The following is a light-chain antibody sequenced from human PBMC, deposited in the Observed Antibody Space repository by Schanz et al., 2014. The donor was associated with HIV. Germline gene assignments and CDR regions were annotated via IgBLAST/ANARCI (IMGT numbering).Light chain of an antibody. CDR3: CSYAGSSTWV. Sequence: QSALTQPPSASGSPGQSVTISCTGTSSDVGGYKYVSWYQQHPGKAPKLMIYEVSKRPSGVPDRFSGSKSGNTASLTVSGLQAEDEADYYCCSYAGSSTWVFGGGTKLTVL. CDR1: SSDVGGYKY. CDR2: EVS. V-gene: IGLV2-8*01. J-gene: IGLJ3*02.